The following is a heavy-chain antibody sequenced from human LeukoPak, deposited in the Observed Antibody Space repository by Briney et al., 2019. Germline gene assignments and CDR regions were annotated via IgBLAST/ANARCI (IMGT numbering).Heavy chain of an antibody. Sequence: GGSLRLSCAASGFIFSNYAMSWVRQAPGKGLQWVAGFSGSEDSAFYAESVKGRFTISRDNAKNSLYLQMNSLRAEDTALYHCARADDFWSGYYGAFDIWGQGTMVTVSS. CDR3: ARADDFWSGYYGAFDI. CDR2: FSGSEDSA. D-gene: IGHD3-3*01. V-gene: IGHV3-23*01. CDR1: GFIFSNYA. J-gene: IGHJ3*02.